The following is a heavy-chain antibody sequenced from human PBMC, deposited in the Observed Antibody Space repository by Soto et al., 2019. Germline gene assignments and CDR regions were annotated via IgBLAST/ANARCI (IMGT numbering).Heavy chain of an antibody. V-gene: IGHV4-34*01. CDR1: GGSFSGYY. Sequence: QVQLQQWGAGLLKPSETLSLTCAVYGGSFSGYYWSWIRQPPGKGLEWIGEINHSGSTNYNPSLKSRVTISVDTSKNQFALKLSSVTAADTAVYYCARGGGPTGGGQIAYWGQGTLVTVSS. J-gene: IGHJ4*02. CDR2: INHSGST. D-gene: IGHD7-27*01. CDR3: ARGGGPTGGGQIAY.